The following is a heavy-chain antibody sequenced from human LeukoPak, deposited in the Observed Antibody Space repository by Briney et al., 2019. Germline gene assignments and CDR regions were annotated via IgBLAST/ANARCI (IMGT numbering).Heavy chain of an antibody. CDR1: GFTFSSYA. CDR2: ISGSGGST. V-gene: IGHV3-23*01. J-gene: IGHJ6*03. CDR3: AKGDSPTYYYMDV. D-gene: IGHD5-24*01. Sequence: PGGSLRLSCAAYGFTFSSYAMSWVRQAPGKGLEWVSAISGSGGSTYYADSVKGRFTISRDNSKNTLYLQMNSLRAEDTAVYYCAKGDSPTYYYMDVWGKGTTVTVSS.